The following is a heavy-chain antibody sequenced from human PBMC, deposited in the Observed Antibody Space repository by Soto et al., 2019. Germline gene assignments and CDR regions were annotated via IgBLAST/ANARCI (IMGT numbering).Heavy chain of an antibody. Sequence: GGSTRASCGVSGFHIPNQWMHWVRQAPGKGLEWVSRMNSDGSTTDYADSVKGRFTVSRDNAKNTLYLQMNSLRAEDTAVYYCETDEVDYWGPGIPVTVS. CDR3: ETDEVDY. J-gene: IGHJ4*01. CDR2: MNSDGSTT. V-gene: IGHV3-74*01. CDR1: GFHIPNQW.